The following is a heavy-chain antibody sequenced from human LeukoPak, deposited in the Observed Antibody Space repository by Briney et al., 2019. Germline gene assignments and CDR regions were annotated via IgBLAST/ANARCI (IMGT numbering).Heavy chain of an antibody. CDR1: GFTFSSYG. CDR3: ARDSNVATYGY. CDR2: IKQDGSEK. D-gene: IGHD5-12*01. J-gene: IGHJ4*02. V-gene: IGHV3-7*01. Sequence: GALRLSCAASGFTFSSYGMHWVRRAPGKGLEWVANIKQDGSEKYYVDFVKGRFTISRDNTKNSLYLQMNSLRAEDTAVYYCARDSNVATYGYWGQGTLVTVSS.